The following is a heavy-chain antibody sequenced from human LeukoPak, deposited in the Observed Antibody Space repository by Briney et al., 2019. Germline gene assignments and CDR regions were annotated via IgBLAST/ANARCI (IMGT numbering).Heavy chain of an antibody. CDR3: ARDRGYSYGRDAFDI. CDR1: GYSFTSYW. J-gene: IGHJ3*02. V-gene: IGHV5-51*01. Sequence: GESLKISCKGSGYSFTSYWIGWVRQMPGKGLEWTGIIYPGDSDTRYSPSFQGQVTISADKSISTAYLQWSSLKASDTAMYYCARDRGYSYGRDAFDIWGQGTMVTVSS. CDR2: IYPGDSDT. D-gene: IGHD5-18*01.